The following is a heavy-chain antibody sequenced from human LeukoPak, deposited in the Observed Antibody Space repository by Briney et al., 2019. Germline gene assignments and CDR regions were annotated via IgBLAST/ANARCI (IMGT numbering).Heavy chain of an antibody. Sequence: PVKVSCKASGGTFSSYAISWVRQAPGQGLEWMGGIIPIFGTANYAQKFQGRVTITTDESTSTAYMELSSLRSEDTAVYYCARYGSGSGGAFDIWGQGTMVTVSS. J-gene: IGHJ3*02. V-gene: IGHV1-69*05. CDR3: ARYGSGSGGAFDI. D-gene: IGHD3-10*01. CDR1: GGTFSSYA. CDR2: IIPIFGTA.